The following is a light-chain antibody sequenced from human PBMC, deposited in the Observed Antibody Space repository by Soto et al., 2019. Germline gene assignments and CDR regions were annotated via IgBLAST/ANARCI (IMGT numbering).Light chain of an antibody. J-gene: IGLJ1*01. Sequence: QSALTQPASVSGSPGQSITISCTGTSSDVGGYNYVSWYQQHPGKAPKLMIFDVSNRPSGVSNRFSGSKSGNTASLTISGRQAADEADYYCSSYRSSSPRVFGTGTKLTVL. V-gene: IGLV2-14*01. CDR3: SSYRSSSPRV. CDR2: DVS. CDR1: SSDVGGYNY.